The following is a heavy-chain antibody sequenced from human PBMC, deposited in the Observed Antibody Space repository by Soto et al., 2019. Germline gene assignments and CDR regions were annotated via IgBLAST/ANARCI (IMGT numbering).Heavy chain of an antibody. CDR1: GYSFTSYW. CDR3: AKGLEVGVLYYGMNV. V-gene: IGHV5-51*01. CDR2: IYPGDSDT. J-gene: IGHJ6*02. Sequence: PGESLKISCKGSGYSFTSYWIGWVRQMPGKGLEWMGIIYPGDSDTRYSPSLQGQVTISVDKSISAAYLQMSSLGVEDTAVFYCAKGLEVGVLYYGMNVWGQGTTVTVSS. D-gene: IGHD2-15*01.